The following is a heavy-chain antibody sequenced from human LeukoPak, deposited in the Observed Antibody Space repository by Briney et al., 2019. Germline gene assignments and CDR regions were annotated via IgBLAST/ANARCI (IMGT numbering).Heavy chain of an antibody. CDR1: GFSFSTYW. Sequence: GGSLRLSCAASGFSFSTYWMSWVRQAPGKGLEWVAVISYDGSNKYYADSVKGRFTISRDNSKNTLYLQMNSLRAEDTAVYYCARDAVIVVVRYYFDYWGQGTLVTVSS. CDR3: ARDAVIVVVRYYFDY. CDR2: ISYDGSNK. V-gene: IGHV3-30-3*01. D-gene: IGHD3-22*01. J-gene: IGHJ4*02.